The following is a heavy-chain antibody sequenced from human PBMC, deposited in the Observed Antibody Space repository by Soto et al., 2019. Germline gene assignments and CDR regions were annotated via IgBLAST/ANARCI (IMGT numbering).Heavy chain of an antibody. V-gene: IGHV2-5*02. J-gene: IGHJ4*02. D-gene: IGHD3-16*01. CDR1: GFSFRSSGVA. CDR2: ICWDDDK. Sequence: QITLKESGPTLVKPTQTLTLTCTFSGFSFRSSGVAVGWIRQPPGKALEGVAFICWDDDKRYSPSLKSRITITKDSSNNQVVLTMTNIDPVDTGTYSCAPRLLSSNGWGTFDYWGQGIVVTVSS. CDR3: APRLLSSNGWGTFDY.